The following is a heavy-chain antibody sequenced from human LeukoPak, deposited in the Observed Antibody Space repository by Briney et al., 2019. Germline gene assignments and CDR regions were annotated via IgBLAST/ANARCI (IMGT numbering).Heavy chain of an antibody. V-gene: IGHV1-2*02. CDR2: INPNSGGT. J-gene: IGHJ5*02. Sequence: ASVKVSCKASGYTFTGYYMHWVRQAPGQGLEWMGWINPNSGGTNYAQSFQGRVTMTRDTSLSTAYVELSSLTSDDTAVYYCARGRVIVGATTMDWFDPWGQGTLVTVSS. CDR1: GYTFTGYY. CDR3: ARGRVIVGATTMDWFDP. D-gene: IGHD1-26*01.